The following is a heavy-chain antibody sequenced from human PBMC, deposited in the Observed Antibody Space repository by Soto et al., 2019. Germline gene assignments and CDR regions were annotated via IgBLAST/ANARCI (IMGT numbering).Heavy chain of an antibody. CDR1: GFTFSSYW. V-gene: IGHV3-74*01. D-gene: IGHD3-9*01. CDR2: INSDGSST. Sequence: PGGSLRLSCAASGFTFSSYWMHWVRQAPGKGLVWVSRINSDGSSTSYADSVKGRFTISRDNAKNTLYLQMNSLRAEDTAVYYCARDPLRYFDWSGPKYDYWGQGTLVTVSS. J-gene: IGHJ4*02. CDR3: ARDPLRYFDWSGPKYDY.